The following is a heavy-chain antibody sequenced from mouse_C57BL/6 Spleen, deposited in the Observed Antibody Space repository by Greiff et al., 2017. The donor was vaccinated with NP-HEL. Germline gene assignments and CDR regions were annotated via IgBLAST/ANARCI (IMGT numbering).Heavy chain of an antibody. D-gene: IGHD2-10*01. V-gene: IGHV1-64*01. Sequence: QVQLQQPGAELVKPGASVKLSCKASGYTFTSYWMHWVKQRPGQGLEWIGMIHPNSGSTNYNEKFKSKATLTVDKSSSTAYMQLSSLTSEDSAVYYCARHAYREKAMDYWGQGTSVTVSS. CDR2: IHPNSGST. CDR1: GYTFTSYW. J-gene: IGHJ4*01. CDR3: ARHAYREKAMDY.